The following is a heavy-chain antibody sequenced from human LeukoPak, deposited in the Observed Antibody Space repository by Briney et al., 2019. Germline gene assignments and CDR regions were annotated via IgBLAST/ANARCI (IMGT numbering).Heavy chain of an antibody. CDR3: ARETSEVDY. V-gene: IGHV1-2*06. Sequence: ASVKVSCRASGYTFTVYYMHWVRQAPGQGLEWMGRINPNSGGTNYAQKFQGRVTMTRDTSISTAYMELSRLRSDDTAVSYCARETSEVDYWGQGTLVTVSS. J-gene: IGHJ4*02. CDR1: GYTFTVYY. CDR2: INPNSGGT.